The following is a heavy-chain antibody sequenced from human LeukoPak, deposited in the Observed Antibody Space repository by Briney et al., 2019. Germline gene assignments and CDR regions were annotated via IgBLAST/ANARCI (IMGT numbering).Heavy chain of an antibody. V-gene: IGHV3-15*01. D-gene: IGHD3-22*01. CDR3: TRLYYYDSSGLTSY. Sequence: PGGSLRLSCAASGFTFSNAWMSWVRQAPGKGLEWVGRIKSKTDGGTTDYAAPVKGRFTISRDDSKNTLYLQMNSLKTEDTAVYYCTRLYYYDSSGLTSYWGQGTLVAVSS. CDR2: IKSKTDGGTT. CDR1: GFTFSNAW. J-gene: IGHJ4*02.